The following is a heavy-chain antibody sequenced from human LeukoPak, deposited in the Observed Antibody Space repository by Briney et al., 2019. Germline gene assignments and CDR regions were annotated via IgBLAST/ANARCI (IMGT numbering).Heavy chain of an antibody. V-gene: IGHV4-34*01. Sequence: SETLSLTCAVYGGSFSDYYWSWIRQPPGKGLEWIGEINHSGSTNYNPSLKSRVSMSVDTSKKQFSLKLSSVTAADTAVYYCARVGPWCFDLWGRGALVTVSS. CDR1: GGSFSDYY. CDR3: ARVGPWCFDL. J-gene: IGHJ2*01. CDR2: INHSGST.